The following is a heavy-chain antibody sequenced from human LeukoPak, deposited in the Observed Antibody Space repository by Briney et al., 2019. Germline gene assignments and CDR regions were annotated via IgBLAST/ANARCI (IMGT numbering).Heavy chain of an antibody. Sequence: ASVKVSCKASGYTFTSYYMHWVRQAPGQGLEWMGIINPSGGSTSYAQKFQGRVTMTRDTSTSTVYMELSSLRSEDTAAYYCARASYYDILTGYYQAHAFDIWGQGTMVTVSS. J-gene: IGHJ3*02. CDR2: INPSGGST. V-gene: IGHV1-46*01. D-gene: IGHD3-9*01. CDR3: ARASYYDILTGYYQAHAFDI. CDR1: GYTFTSYY.